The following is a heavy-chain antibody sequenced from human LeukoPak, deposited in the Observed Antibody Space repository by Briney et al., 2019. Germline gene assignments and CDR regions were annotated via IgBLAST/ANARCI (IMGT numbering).Heavy chain of an antibody. V-gene: IGHV1-69*13. CDR1: GGTVSSYA. D-gene: IGHD2-2*01. CDR2: IIPIFGTA. J-gene: IGHJ6*04. Sequence: SVKVSCKASGGTVSSYAISWVRQAPGQGLEWMGGIIPIFGTANYAQKFQGRVTITADESTSTAYMELSSLRSEDTAVYYCARGIVVVPAATHYYYYGMDVWGKGTTVTVSS. CDR3: ARGIVVVPAATHYYYYGMDV.